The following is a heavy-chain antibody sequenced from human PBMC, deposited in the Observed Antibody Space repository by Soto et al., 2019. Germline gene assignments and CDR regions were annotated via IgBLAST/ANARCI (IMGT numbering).Heavy chain of an antibody. CDR1: GFTFRTYW. J-gene: IGHJ6*04. V-gene: IGHV3-74*01. CDR2: INNDGSST. CDR3: AMGTMDV. Sequence: EVQLVESVGGLVQPGGSLRLSCAAPGFTFRTYWMQWARQAPGKGLEWVSRINNDGSSTDYADSVKGRFTISRDNARDTLYLQMNSLRAEDTATYYCAMGTMDVWGKGTTVTVSS. D-gene: IGHD7-27*01.